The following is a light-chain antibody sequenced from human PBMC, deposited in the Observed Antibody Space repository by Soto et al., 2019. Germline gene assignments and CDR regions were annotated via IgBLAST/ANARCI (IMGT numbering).Light chain of an antibody. CDR2: DAS. CDR3: QQYGDSSVT. V-gene: IGKV3-20*01. J-gene: IGKJ5*01. Sequence: EIVMTQSPATLSLSPLEGFALSFISSQNIRRNSLAWYQHKRGQAPRVLIYDASTRATGIPDRFSGTGSGTDFTLTISRLEPEDSAVYYCQQYGDSSVTFGQGTRLEIK. CDR1: QNIRRNS.